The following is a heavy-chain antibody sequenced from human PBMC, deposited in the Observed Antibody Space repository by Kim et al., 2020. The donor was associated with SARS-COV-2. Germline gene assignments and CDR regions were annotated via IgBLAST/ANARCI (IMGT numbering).Heavy chain of an antibody. D-gene: IGHD6-13*01. CDR2: INTDGSET. J-gene: IGHJ5*01. Sequence: GGSLRLSCAASGFTFRDYWMHWVRQVPGKGLVWVSRINTDGSETRTADSVKGRFTISRDNARNTVHLQMISLSVEDMAVYFCVRETQAGNWLDSWGQGTLVTVSS. CDR3: VRETQAGNWLDS. CDR1: GFTFRDYW. V-gene: IGHV3-74*01.